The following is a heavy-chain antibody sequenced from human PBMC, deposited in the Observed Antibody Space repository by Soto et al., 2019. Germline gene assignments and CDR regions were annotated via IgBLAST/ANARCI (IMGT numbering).Heavy chain of an antibody. D-gene: IGHD3-3*01. CDR1: GYTFTGYY. V-gene: IGHV1-2*02. CDR3: ASLSPIVTIFGVVDY. Sequence: GASVKVSCKASGYTFTGYYMHWVRQAPGQGLEWMGWINPNSGGTNYAQKFQGRVTMTRDTSISTAYMELSRLRSDDTAVYYCASLSPIVTIFGVVDYWGQGTLVTVSS. CDR2: INPNSGGT. J-gene: IGHJ4*02.